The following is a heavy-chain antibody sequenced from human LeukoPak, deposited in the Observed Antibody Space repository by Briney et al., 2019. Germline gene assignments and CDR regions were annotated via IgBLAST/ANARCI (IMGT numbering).Heavy chain of an antibody. CDR1: GFTFNSYS. D-gene: IGHD3-10*01. J-gene: IGHJ4*02. CDR2: ISSSSSYI. V-gene: IGHV3-21*04. CDR3: ARVTYGSGTYGAFDY. Sequence: GGSLRLSCAASGFTFNSYSMNWVRQAPGKGLEWVSSISSSSSYIYYADSVKGRFTISRDNAKNSLYLQMNSLRAEDTAVYYCARVTYGSGTYGAFDYWGQGTLVTVSS.